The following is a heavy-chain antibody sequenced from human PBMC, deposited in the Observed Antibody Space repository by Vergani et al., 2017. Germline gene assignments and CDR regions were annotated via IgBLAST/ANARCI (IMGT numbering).Heavy chain of an antibody. CDR3: ARATKARVVVAAHGNPFYFDY. Sequence: EVQLVESGGGLVQPGGSLRLSCAASGFTFSSYSMNWVRQAPGKGLEWVSYISSSSSTIYYADSVKGRFTISRDNAKNSLYLQMNSLTAEDTAVYYCARATKARVVVAAHGNPFYFDYWGQGTLVTVSS. V-gene: IGHV3-48*01. CDR1: GFTFSSYS. CDR2: ISSSSSTI. D-gene: IGHD2-15*01. J-gene: IGHJ4*02.